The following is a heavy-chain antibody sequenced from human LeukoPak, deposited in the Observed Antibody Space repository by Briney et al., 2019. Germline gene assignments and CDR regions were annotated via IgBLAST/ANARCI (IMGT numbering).Heavy chain of an antibody. D-gene: IGHD3-22*01. Sequence: PGGSLRLSCAASGFTFSSYGMHWVRQAPGKGLEWVAVISYDGSNKYYADSVKGRFTISRDNSKNTLYLQMNSLRAEDTAVYYCAKDPNSSGYHYFDYWGQGTLVTVSS. V-gene: IGHV3-30*18. CDR2: ISYDGSNK. CDR3: AKDPNSSGYHYFDY. J-gene: IGHJ4*02. CDR1: GFTFSSYG.